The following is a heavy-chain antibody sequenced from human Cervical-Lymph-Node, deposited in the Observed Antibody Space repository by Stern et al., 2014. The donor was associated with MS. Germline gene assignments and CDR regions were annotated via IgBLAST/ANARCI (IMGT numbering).Heavy chain of an antibody. CDR1: GGTFSSYA. V-gene: IGHV1-69*01. D-gene: IGHD1-26*01. CDR2: IIPIFGTA. CDR3: ARGELKEGLVRGMDV. J-gene: IGHJ6*02. Sequence: VQLVESGAEVKKPGSSVKVSCKASGGTFSSYAISWGRQAPGRGLEWMGGIIPIFGTANHAQKFQGRVTITADESTSTAYMELSSLRSEDTAVYYCARGELKEGLVRGMDVWGQGTTVTVSS.